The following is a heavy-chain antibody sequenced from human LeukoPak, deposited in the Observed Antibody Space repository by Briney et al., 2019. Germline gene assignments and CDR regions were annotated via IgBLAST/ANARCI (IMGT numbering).Heavy chain of an antibody. CDR1: GYTFTSYG. Sequence: ASVKVSCKASGYTFTSYGISWVRQAPGQGLEWMGWISAYNGNTNYAQKLQGRVTMTRDTSAGTVYMELSSLRSEDTAIYYCARIRDGYNDAYDIWGQGTVVTVPS. CDR3: ARIRDGYNDAYDI. D-gene: IGHD5-24*01. J-gene: IGHJ3*02. CDR2: ISAYNGNT. V-gene: IGHV1-18*01.